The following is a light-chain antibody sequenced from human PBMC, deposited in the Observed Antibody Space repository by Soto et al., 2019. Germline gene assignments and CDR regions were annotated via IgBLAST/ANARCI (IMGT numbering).Light chain of an antibody. V-gene: IGKV3-11*01. CDR2: DAS. J-gene: IGKJ4*01. CDR1: QTVTTD. Sequence: EIVMTQSPVTLSVSPGERATLSCRASQTVTTDLAWYQQKPGQAPRLLIYDASNRATGIPARFSGSGSGTDFTLTISSLEPEDFAVYYCQQRSNWPPSLTFGGGTKVDI. CDR3: QQRSNWPPSLT.